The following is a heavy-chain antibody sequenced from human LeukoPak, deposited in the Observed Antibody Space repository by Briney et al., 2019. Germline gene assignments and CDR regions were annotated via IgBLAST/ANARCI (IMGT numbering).Heavy chain of an antibody. V-gene: IGHV1-69*04. CDR2: IIPILGIA. J-gene: IGHJ4*02. Sequence: SVKVSCKASGGTFSSYAISWVRQAPGQGLEWMGRIIPILGIANYAQKFQGRVTITADKSTSTAYMELSSLRSEDTAVYYCAKVVAAAGQEVFGSWIHNGKYYFDYWGQGTLVTVSS. CDR3: AKVVAAAGQEVFGSWIHNGKYYFDY. CDR1: GGTFSSYA. D-gene: IGHD6-13*01.